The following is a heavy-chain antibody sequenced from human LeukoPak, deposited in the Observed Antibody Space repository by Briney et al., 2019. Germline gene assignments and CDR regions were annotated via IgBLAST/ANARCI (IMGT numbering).Heavy chain of an antibody. CDR2: ISYDGSNK. V-gene: IGHV3-30-3*01. J-gene: IGHJ4*02. CDR3: ARYSGSYQAFDY. Sequence: GGSLRLSCAASGFTFSSYAMHWVRQAPGKGLEWVAVISYDGSNKYYADSVKGRFTISRDNSKNTLYLQMNSLRAEDTAVYYCARYSGSYQAFDYWGQGTLVTVSS. CDR1: GFTFSSYA. D-gene: IGHD1-26*01.